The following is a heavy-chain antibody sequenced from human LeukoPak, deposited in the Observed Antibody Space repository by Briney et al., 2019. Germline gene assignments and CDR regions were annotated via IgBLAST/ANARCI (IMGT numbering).Heavy chain of an antibody. V-gene: IGHV4-59*08. J-gene: IGHJ4*02. CDR1: GGSLSGYY. Sequence: SETLSLTCAVSGGSLSGYYWSWIRQAPGRGLEWIGYFYYTGSTNSNPSVKSRVTMLGDTSENQVSLKLSSVTAADTALYYCARHLRGYFDYWGQGILVTVSS. CDR2: FYYTGST. D-gene: IGHD3-16*01. CDR3: ARHLRGYFDY.